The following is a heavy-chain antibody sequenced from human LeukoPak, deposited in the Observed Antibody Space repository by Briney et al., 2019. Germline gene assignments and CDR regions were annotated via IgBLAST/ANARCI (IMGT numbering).Heavy chain of an antibody. D-gene: IGHD3-9*01. V-gene: IGHV4-59*08. J-gene: IGHJ4*02. CDR3: ARHRYVARLSPFDY. CDR1: GGSINSYY. Sequence: SETLSLTCTVFGGSINSYYWSWIRQPPGKGLEWIGSIYYSGSTSYNPPLKSRVTMSVDTSKSQFYLRLSSVSAADTAVYYCARHRYVARLSPFDYWGQGTLVTVSS. CDR2: IYYSGST.